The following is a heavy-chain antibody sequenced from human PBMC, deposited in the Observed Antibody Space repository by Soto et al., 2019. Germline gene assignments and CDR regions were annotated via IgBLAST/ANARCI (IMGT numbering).Heavy chain of an antibody. Sequence: GGSLRLSCAASGFAFSGHGMHWVRQAPGKGLEWLAVIVYDGSEKYHADSVKGRFTISRDNSKNTLYLEMNSLRAEDTAIYYCARDDHYDDNGLDSWGQGTLVTVSS. CDR1: GFAFSGHG. J-gene: IGHJ5*01. CDR3: ARDDHYDDNGLDS. V-gene: IGHV3-33*01. D-gene: IGHD3-3*01. CDR2: IVYDGSEK.